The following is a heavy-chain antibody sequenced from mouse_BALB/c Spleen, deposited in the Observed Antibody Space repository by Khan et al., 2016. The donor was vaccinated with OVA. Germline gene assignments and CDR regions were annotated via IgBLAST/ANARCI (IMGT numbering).Heavy chain of an antibody. D-gene: IGHD2-2*01. CDR1: GYTFTSYY. CDR2: INPSSCGP. V-gene: IGHV1S81*02. CDR3: TRSGYGSFAY. J-gene: IGHJ3*01. Sequence: QVQLQQSGAELVKPGASVRLSFKASGYTFTSYYLYWVKQRPGQGLEWIGDINPSSCGPNFNEKFKIKATLTFDKSSSTAYIQLNSLTSDDSAVDYCTRSGYGSFAYWGQGTLVTVSA.